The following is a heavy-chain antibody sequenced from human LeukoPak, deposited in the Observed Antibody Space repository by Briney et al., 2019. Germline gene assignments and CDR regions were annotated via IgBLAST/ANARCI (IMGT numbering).Heavy chain of an antibody. Sequence: GGSLRLSCTASGFTFGDYAMSWVRQAPGKGLEWVGFIRSKAYGGTTEYAASVKGRFTISRDDSKSIAYLQMNSLKTEDTAVYYCAKWWQQLVTDYFDYWGQGTLVTVSS. D-gene: IGHD6-13*01. V-gene: IGHV3-49*04. CDR3: AKWWQQLVTDYFDY. CDR2: IRSKAYGGTT. J-gene: IGHJ4*02. CDR1: GFTFGDYA.